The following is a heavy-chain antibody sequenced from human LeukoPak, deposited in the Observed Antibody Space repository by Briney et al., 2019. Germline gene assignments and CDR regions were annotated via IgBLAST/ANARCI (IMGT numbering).Heavy chain of an antibody. J-gene: IGHJ1*01. CDR3: ARAETCSGGSCYPGYFQH. V-gene: IGHV1-46*01. CDR1: GYSFINFY. CDR2: INPSGVIT. Sequence: ASVKVSCKASGYSFINFYMHWVRQAPGQGLEWMGIINPSGVITSLAQKFQGRLTMTRDMSTSTVYMELNSLRSEDTAVYYCARAETCSGGSCYPGYFQHWGQGTLVTVSS. D-gene: IGHD2-15*01.